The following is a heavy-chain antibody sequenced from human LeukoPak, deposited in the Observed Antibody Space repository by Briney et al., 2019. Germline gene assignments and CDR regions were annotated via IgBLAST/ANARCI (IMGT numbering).Heavy chain of an antibody. CDR3: ARPQGPAFHFDY. D-gene: IGHD3-16*01. CDR2: IYHSGST. Sequence: SETLSLTCAVYGGSFSGYYWSWIRQPPGKGLEWIGEIYHSGSTNYNPSLKSRVTISVDKSKNQFSLKLSSVTAADTAVYYCARPQGPAFHFDYWGQGTLVTVSS. V-gene: IGHV4-34*01. J-gene: IGHJ4*02. CDR1: GGSFSGYY.